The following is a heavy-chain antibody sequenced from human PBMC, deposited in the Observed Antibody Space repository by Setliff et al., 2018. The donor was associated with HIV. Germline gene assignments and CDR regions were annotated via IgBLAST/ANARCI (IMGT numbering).Heavy chain of an antibody. CDR2: INEDGKTT. CDR1: GFTLSSNW. CDR3: AKMTPSYYFYMDA. Sequence: PGGSLRLSCAGSGFTLSSNWMHWVRQAPGEGLVWVSRINEDGKTTNYADSVKGRFTIFRDNAKNSLYLQMHSLRAEDTAIYYCAKMTPSYYFYMDAWGNGTTVTVSS. D-gene: IGHD2-15*01. J-gene: IGHJ6*03. V-gene: IGHV3-74*01.